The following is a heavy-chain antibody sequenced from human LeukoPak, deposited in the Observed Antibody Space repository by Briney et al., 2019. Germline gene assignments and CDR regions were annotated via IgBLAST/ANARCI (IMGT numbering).Heavy chain of an antibody. V-gene: IGHV3-33*01. Sequence: GGSLRLSCAASGLTFSNHGMHWVRQAPGKSLEWVAVIWYDGSTKYYGDSVKDRFTISRDNSKNTVYLQMNSLGAEDTALYYCARDHRTGSYYPDYWGQGTLVTVSS. CDR3: ARDHRTGSYYPDY. D-gene: IGHD3-10*01. CDR2: IWYDGSTK. CDR1: GLTFSNHG. J-gene: IGHJ4*02.